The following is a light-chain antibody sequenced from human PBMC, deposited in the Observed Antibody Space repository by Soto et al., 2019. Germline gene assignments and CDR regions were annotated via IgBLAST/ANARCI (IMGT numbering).Light chain of an antibody. J-gene: IGKJ4*01. Sequence: DIQMTQSPSTLSASVGDRVTITCRASQSLVHWLAWYQQKPGKAPKLLIYKASTLESGVPSRFSGSGFGTEFTLTISSLQPDDFATYYCQEYNGFPVTFGGGTKVES. CDR1: QSLVHW. V-gene: IGKV1-5*03. CDR3: QEYNGFPVT. CDR2: KAS.